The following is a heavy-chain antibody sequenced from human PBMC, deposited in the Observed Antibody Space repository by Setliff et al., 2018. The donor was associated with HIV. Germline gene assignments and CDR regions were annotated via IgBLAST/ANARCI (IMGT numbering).Heavy chain of an antibody. CDR3: ASYSSGLSS. CDR2: IYYSGST. D-gene: IGHD6-19*01. V-gene: IGHV4-59*08. Sequence: ETLSLTCTVSGGSISSYYWSWIRQPPGKGLEWIGYIYYSGSTNYNPSLKSRVTISVDTSKNQFSLKLSSETAADTAVYYCASYSSGLSSWGQGTLVTVSS. CDR1: GGSISSYY. J-gene: IGHJ5*02.